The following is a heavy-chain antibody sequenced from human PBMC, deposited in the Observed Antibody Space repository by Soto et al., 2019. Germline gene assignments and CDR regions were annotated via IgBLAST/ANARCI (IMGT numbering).Heavy chain of an antibody. D-gene: IGHD5-12*01. CDR2: IVPVFGRP. CDR1: GGSFSNFG. Sequence: SVKVSCKASGGSFSNFGISWVRQAPGQGLEWMGGIVPVFGRPNYAQRFRGRLTITADESTSTGYMELISPRSDDTAVYYCAREGSGYNFWGQGTQVTVSS. V-gene: IGHV1-69*13. CDR3: AREGSGYNF. J-gene: IGHJ4*02.